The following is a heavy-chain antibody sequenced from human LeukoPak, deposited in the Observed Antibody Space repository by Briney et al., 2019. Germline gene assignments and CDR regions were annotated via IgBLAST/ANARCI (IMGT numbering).Heavy chain of an antibody. CDR2: IKSDGITI. J-gene: IGHJ4*02. V-gene: IGHV3-74*01. CDR3: ARERYDSRWYTFGS. CDR1: GFTFSNYM. D-gene: IGHD3-22*01. Sequence: GGSLRLSCAASGFTFSNYMMHWVRQAPGKGLVWVSRIKSDGITITYADSVKGRFTISRDNSKNTLYLLMNSLRAEDTAVYYCARERYDSRWYTFGSWGQGTLVTVSS.